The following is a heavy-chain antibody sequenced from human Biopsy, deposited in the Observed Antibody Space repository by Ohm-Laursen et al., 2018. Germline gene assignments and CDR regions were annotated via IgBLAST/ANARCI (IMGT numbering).Heavy chain of an antibody. CDR3: AREIYPTTIYRPVDS. Sequence: SLRLSCTASGFTLSNYGMHWVRQAPDKRLEWVAVIWYDGRNQYYADFVKGRFTISRDNSKNTLYLQMNSLRAEDTAVYFCAREIYPTTIYRPVDSWGQGTLVTVSS. CDR1: GFTLSNYG. D-gene: IGHD3-3*01. J-gene: IGHJ5*01. CDR2: IWYDGRNQ. V-gene: IGHV3-33*01.